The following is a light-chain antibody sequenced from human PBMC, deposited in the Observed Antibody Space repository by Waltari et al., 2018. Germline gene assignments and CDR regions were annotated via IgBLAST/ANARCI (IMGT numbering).Light chain of an antibody. CDR1: QSFSRS. Sequence: EIVMTQSPATLSVSPGERATLSCRASQSFSRSLAWYQQKPGLAPRLLIYDASTRATGVPARFSGTGSGTEFTLTISSLQSEDSALYYCQQYHEWTSTFGQGTKVEI. J-gene: IGKJ1*01. CDR2: DAS. V-gene: IGKV3-15*01. CDR3: QQYHEWTST.